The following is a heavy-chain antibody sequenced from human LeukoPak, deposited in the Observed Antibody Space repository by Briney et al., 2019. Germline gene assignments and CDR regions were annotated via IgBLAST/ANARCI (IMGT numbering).Heavy chain of an antibody. V-gene: IGHV4-34*11. D-gene: IGHD5-18*01. J-gene: IGHJ4*02. CDR3: ARTFSGYSYGLFDY. Sequence: PSETLSLTCAVYGGSFSGYYWSWIRQPPGKGLEWIGHINYSGNTNNNPSLKSRVTISVDTSKNQFSLNLSSMTAADTAMYYCARTFSGYSYGLFDYWGQGTLVTVSS. CDR1: GGSFSGYY. CDR2: INYSGNT.